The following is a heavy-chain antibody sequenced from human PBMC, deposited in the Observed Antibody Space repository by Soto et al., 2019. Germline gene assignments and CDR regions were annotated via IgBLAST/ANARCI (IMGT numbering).Heavy chain of an antibody. CDR2: IYESGTI. D-gene: IGHD3-10*01. CDR3: ARAQFYSGSGNYHNLLFDP. V-gene: IGHV4-30-2*01. CDR1: GGSIGGAGYS. Sequence: SETLSLTCAVSGGSIGGAGYSWSWIRQPPGGGLDWIGYIYESGTILYNPSLKTRLTISLNWSDKQFSLTLNSVTAADTAVYYCARAQFYSGSGNYHNLLFDPWGQGTQVTVS. J-gene: IGHJ5*02.